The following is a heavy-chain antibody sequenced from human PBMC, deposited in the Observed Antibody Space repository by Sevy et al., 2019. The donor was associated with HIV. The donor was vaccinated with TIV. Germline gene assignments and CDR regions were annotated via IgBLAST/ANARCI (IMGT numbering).Heavy chain of an antibody. Sequence: GGSLRLSCAASGFTFNNYAMNWVRQAPGKGLEWVSGISGSGGSGDKTNYADSVKGRFTISRDDSKNSLYLQLNSLRAEDTAIYYCARKYDSSGYFDFWGQGTLVTVSS. V-gene: IGHV3-23*01. CDR3: ARKYDSSGYFDF. J-gene: IGHJ5*01. CDR2: ISGSGGSGDKT. CDR1: GFTFNNYA. D-gene: IGHD3-22*01.